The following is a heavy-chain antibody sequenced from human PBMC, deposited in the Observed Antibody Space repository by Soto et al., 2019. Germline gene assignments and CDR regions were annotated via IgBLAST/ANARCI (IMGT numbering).Heavy chain of an antibody. J-gene: IGHJ5*02. CDR3: AREYCSTSCYRGINWFDP. D-gene: IGHD2-2*01. CDR2: ISSSSSTI. V-gene: IGHV3-48*02. Sequence: GGSLRLSCAASGFTFSSYSMNWVRQAPGEGLEWVSYISSSSSTIYYADSVKGRFTISRDNAKNSLYLQMNSLRDEDTAVYYCAREYCSTSCYRGINWFDPWGQGTLVTVSS. CDR1: GFTFSSYS.